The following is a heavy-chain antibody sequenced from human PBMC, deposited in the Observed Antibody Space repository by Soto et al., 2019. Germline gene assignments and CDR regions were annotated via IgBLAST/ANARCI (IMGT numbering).Heavy chain of an antibody. CDR1: GFTFGGSP. Sequence: EAQLLQSGGGLVQPGGSLQLSCAASGFTFGGSPVHWVRQASGKGLEWVGRIRSDSASSAIAYAASVRGRITLSRDDSTNTAYLQVNSLAVEDTALYFCGLVVCRRTGFYSLDLWGQGTLVTDSS. V-gene: IGHV3-73*01. CDR2: IRSDSASSAI. CDR3: GLVVCRRTGFYSLDL. D-gene: IGHD2-21*01. J-gene: IGHJ5*02.